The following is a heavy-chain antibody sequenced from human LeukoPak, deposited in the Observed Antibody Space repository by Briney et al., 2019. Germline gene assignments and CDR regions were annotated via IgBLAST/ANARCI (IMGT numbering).Heavy chain of an antibody. J-gene: IGHJ4*02. Sequence: GGSLRLSCAASGFTSGDHWMTWVRQAPGKGLEWVSGITGSGGSTYHADSVKGRFTISRDNSKNTLYLQMNSLRAEDTAVYYCAKGEVSSDSQAFDYWGQGTLVTVSS. V-gene: IGHV3-23*01. CDR2: ITGSGGST. D-gene: IGHD3-22*01. CDR1: GFTSGDHW. CDR3: AKGEVSSDSQAFDY.